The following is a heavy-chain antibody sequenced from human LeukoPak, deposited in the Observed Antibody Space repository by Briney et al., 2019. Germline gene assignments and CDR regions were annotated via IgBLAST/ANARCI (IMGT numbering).Heavy chain of an antibody. J-gene: IGHJ4*02. Sequence: PSETLSLTCTVSGGSISSYYWSWIWQPPGKGLEWVGYIYYSGITNYNPSLKSRVTISVDTSKNQFSLKLSSVTAADTAVYYCARGEQSLWLGELFVFDYWGQGTLVTVSS. CDR2: IYYSGIT. CDR3: ARGEQSLWLGELFVFDY. CDR1: GGSISSYY. D-gene: IGHD3-10*01. V-gene: IGHV4-59*01.